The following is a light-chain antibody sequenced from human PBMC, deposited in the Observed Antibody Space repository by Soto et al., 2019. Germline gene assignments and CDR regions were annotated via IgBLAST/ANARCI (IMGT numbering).Light chain of an antibody. CDR1: QSVSSY. J-gene: IGKJ5*01. CDR3: QQRSDCPSIT. CDR2: DAS. V-gene: IGKV3-11*01. Sequence: EIVLTQSPATLYLYTGRLSTLSCRASQSVSSYLAWYQQKPGQAPRLLLSDASNRATGIPARFSGSGSGADFTLTISSLEHEDYAVYYCQQRSDCPSITFGQGTRLEIK.